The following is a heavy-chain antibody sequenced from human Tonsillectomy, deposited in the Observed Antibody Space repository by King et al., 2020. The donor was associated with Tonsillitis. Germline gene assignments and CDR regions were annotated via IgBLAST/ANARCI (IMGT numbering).Heavy chain of an antibody. Sequence: VQLQQWGAGLLKPSDTLSLTCAVYGGSFSGYYWNWFRQPPGKGLEWIGEINHRGITDYNPSLKSRVTVSVDTSRNQVSLNLTSVTAADTAVYYCARGPYTATVTSFDTWGQGTLVTVSS. CDR1: GGSFSGYY. CDR3: ARGPYTATVTSFDT. J-gene: IGHJ4*02. V-gene: IGHV4-34*01. CDR2: INHRGIT. D-gene: IGHD4-17*01.